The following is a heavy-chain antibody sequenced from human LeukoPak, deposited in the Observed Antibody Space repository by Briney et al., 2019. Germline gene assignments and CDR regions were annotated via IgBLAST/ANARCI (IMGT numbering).Heavy chain of an antibody. D-gene: IGHD5/OR15-5a*01. Sequence: SETLSLTCAVYGGSFSGYYWSWIRRPPGKGLEWIGEINHSGSTNYNPSLRSRVTISVDTSKNQFSLKLSSVTAADTAVYYCASVLRAQGYYYYGMDVWGKGTTVTVSS. CDR1: GGSFSGYY. CDR2: INHSGST. V-gene: IGHV4-34*01. CDR3: ASVLRAQGYYYYGMDV. J-gene: IGHJ6*04.